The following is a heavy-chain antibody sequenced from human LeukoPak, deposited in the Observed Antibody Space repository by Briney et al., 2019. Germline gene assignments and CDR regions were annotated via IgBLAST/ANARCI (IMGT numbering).Heavy chain of an antibody. CDR2: ISSSSSYI. CDR3: ARDRGGYGPSTFDY. V-gene: IGHV3-21*01. CDR1: GFTFSSYS. D-gene: IGHD1-1*01. J-gene: IGHJ4*02. Sequence: GGSLRLSCAASGFTFSSYSMNWVRQAPGKGLEWVSSISSSSSYIYYADSVKGRFTISRGNAKNSLYLQMNSLRAEDTAVYYCARDRGGYGPSTFDYWGQGTLVTVSS.